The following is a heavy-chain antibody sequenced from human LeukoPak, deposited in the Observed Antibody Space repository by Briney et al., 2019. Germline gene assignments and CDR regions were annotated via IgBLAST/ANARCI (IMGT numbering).Heavy chain of an antibody. CDR1: GFTFDDYA. Sequence: GGSLRLSCAASGFTFDDYAMHWVRHAPGKGLEWVSGISWNSGSIGYADSVKGRFTISRDNAKNSLYLQMNSLRAEDTALYYCAKDLKSGTDYWGQGTLVTVSS. D-gene: IGHD1-14*01. V-gene: IGHV3-9*01. J-gene: IGHJ4*02. CDR3: AKDLKSGTDY. CDR2: ISWNSGSI.